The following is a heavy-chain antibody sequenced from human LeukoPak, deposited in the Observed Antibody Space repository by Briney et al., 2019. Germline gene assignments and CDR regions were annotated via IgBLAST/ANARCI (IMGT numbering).Heavy chain of an antibody. J-gene: IGHJ5*02. Sequence: GGSLRLSCVASGFTLDDYALHWVRQAPGRGLEWISLISGDGDNTYYADSVKGRFTISRDNSKNSLYLQMSSLRAEDTALYYCAKGVRSGTYYNCFDPWGQGTLVTVSS. CDR1: GFTLDDYA. CDR3: AKGVRSGTYYNCFDP. V-gene: IGHV3-43*02. CDR2: ISGDGDNT. D-gene: IGHD1-26*01.